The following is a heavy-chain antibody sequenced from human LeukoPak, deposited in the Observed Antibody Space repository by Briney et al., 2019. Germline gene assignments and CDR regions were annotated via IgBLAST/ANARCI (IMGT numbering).Heavy chain of an antibody. CDR3: AREADPLKLERPRWGYYGMDV. CDR1: GGSISSGSYY. J-gene: IGHJ6*02. D-gene: IGHD1-1*01. CDR2: IYTSGST. V-gene: IGHV4-61*02. Sequence: SSETLSLTCTVSGGSISSGSYYWSWIRQPAGKGLEWIGRIYTSGSTNYNPSLKSRVTISVDTSKNQFSLKLSSVTAADTAVYYCAREADPLKLERPRWGYYGMDVWGQGTTVTVS.